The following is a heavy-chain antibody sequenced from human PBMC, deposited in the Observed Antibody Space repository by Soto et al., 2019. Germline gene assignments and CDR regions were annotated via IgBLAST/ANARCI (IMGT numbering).Heavy chain of an antibody. V-gene: IGHV1-69*06. CDR1: GGTFSSYA. Sequence: SVKVSCKASGGTFSSYAISWVRQAPGQGLEWMGGIIPIFGTANYAQKFQGRVTITADKSTSTAYMELSSLRSEDTAVYYCAREGAGIVDYGNYYYYGMDVWGQGTTVTV. D-gene: IGHD4-17*01. CDR3: AREGAGIVDYGNYYYYGMDV. CDR2: IIPIFGTA. J-gene: IGHJ6*02.